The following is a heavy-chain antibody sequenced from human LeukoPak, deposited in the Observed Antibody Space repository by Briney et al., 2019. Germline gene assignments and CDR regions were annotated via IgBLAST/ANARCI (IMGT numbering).Heavy chain of an antibody. CDR3: AREGRYYGSGSHRDGFDI. V-gene: IGHV3-74*01. CDR1: GFTLSSYW. Sequence: GGSLRLSCAGSGFTLSSYWMHWVRQGPGKGLVWVSRIYSEGSRTTYADSVRGRFTISGDNAKNSLYLQMNSLTAEDTAIYYCAREGRYYGSGSHRDGFDIWGQGTMVTVSS. J-gene: IGHJ3*02. D-gene: IGHD3-10*01. CDR2: IYSEGSRT.